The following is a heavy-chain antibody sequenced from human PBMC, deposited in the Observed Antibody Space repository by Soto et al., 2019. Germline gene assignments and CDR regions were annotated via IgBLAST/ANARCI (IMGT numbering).Heavy chain of an antibody. V-gene: IGHV3-23*01. Sequence: GGSLRLSCAASGFTLSNYVMSWVRQAPGKGLEWVAAVSGSGGSTFYADSVRDRFTISRDNSKNTVYLQMNNLRAEDTAMYYCAKGGSGNYLTYYYYYGMDVWGQGTKVTVSS. CDR2: VSGSGGST. D-gene: IGHD3-22*01. J-gene: IGHJ6*02. CDR3: AKGGSGNYLTYYYYYGMDV. CDR1: GFTLSNYV.